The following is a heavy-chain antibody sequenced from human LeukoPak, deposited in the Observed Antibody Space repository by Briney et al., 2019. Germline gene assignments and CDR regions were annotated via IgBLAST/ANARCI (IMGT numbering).Heavy chain of an antibody. CDR2: IKQDGSEK. D-gene: IGHD2-2*01. J-gene: IGHJ3*02. CDR3: ARDDEAVPDYYCSSTSCYEGDAFDI. V-gene: IGHV3-7*01. Sequence: PGGSLRLSCAASGFTFSTYWMTWVRQAPGKGLEWVANIKQDGSEKYYVDSVKGRFTISRDNAKNSLYLQMNSLRAEDTAVYYCARDDEAVPDYYCSSTSCYEGDAFDIWGQGTMVTVSS. CDR1: GFTFSTYW.